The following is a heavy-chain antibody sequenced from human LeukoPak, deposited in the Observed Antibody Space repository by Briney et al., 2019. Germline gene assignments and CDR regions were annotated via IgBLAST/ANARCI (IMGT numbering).Heavy chain of an antibody. D-gene: IGHD3-16*01. CDR2: IYHSGST. J-gene: IGHJ4*02. CDR3: ARELGGITPFDY. Sequence: PSETLSLTCTVSGYSISSGYYWGWIRQPPGKGLEWIGSIYHSGSTYYNPSLKSRVTISVDTSKNQFSLKLNSVTAADTAVYYCARELGGITPFDYWGQGTLVTVSS. V-gene: IGHV4-38-2*02. CDR1: GYSISSGYY.